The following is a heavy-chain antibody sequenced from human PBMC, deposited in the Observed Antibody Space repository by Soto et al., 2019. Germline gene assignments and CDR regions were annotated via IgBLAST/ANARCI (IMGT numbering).Heavy chain of an antibody. D-gene: IGHD3-22*01. J-gene: IGHJ4*02. CDR3: AKDYYYDSSGSPGPY. CDR1: GFTFSSYW. V-gene: IGHV3-7*01. CDR2: IKQDGSEK. Sequence: GGSLRLSCAASGFTFSSYWMSWVRQAPGKGLEWVANIKQDGSEKYYADSVKGRFTISRDNSKNTLYLQMNSLRAEDTAVYYCAKDYYYDSSGSPGPYWGQGTLVTVSS.